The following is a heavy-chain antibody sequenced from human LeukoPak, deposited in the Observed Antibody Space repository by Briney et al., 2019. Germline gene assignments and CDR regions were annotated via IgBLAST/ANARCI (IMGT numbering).Heavy chain of an antibody. J-gene: IGHJ4*02. CDR1: GYTFTGYY. V-gene: IGHV1-2*02. CDR2: INPNSGGT. D-gene: IGHD3-22*01. Sequence: ASVKVSCKASGYTFTGYYMHWVRQAPGQGLEWMGWINPNSGGTNYAQKFQGRVTMTRDTSISTAYMELSRLRSDDTAVYYCARDFGECTMIVVAQGSPDYWGQGTLVTVSS. CDR3: ARDFGECTMIVVAQGSPDY.